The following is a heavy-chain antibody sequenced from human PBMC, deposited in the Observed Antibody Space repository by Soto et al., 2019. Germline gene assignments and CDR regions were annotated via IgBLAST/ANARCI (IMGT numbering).Heavy chain of an antibody. V-gene: IGHV3-30*18. CDR1: GFTFSNYG. Sequence: QVHLVESGGGVVQPGRSLRLSCVASGFTFSNYGMHWVRQAPGMGLEWVVVISYDGRNKYYADSVKGRFTISRDNSKNTLYLQMNSLRAEDTAVYYCAKDQGTVWGDGMDVWGQGTTVTVSS. CDR2: ISYDGRNK. CDR3: AKDQGTVWGDGMDV. J-gene: IGHJ6*02. D-gene: IGHD3-16*01.